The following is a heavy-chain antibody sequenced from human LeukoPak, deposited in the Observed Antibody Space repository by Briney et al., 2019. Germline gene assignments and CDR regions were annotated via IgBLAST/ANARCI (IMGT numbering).Heavy chain of an antibody. J-gene: IGHJ4*02. Sequence: ASVKVSCKASGGTFSSYAISWVRQAPGQGLEWMGGIIPIFGTANYAQKFQGRVTITADESTSTAYMELSSLRSEDTAVYYCARDSPTGTTMVYFDYWGQGTLVTVSS. CDR2: IIPIFGTA. D-gene: IGHD1-7*01. V-gene: IGHV1-69*13. CDR3: ARDSPTGTTMVYFDY. CDR1: GGTFSSYA.